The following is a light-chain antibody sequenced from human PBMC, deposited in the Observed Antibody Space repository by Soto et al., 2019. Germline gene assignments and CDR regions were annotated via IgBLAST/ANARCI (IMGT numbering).Light chain of an antibody. J-gene: IGKJ1*01. CDR2: DAS. CDR3: QQYNSYRT. Sequence: DIQMTQSPSTLSASVGDRVTITGRASQSISSWLAWYQQKPGKAPKLLIYDASSLESGVPSRFSGSGSGTEFTLTISSLQPDDFATYYCQQYNSYRTFGQGTKVEIK. V-gene: IGKV1-5*01. CDR1: QSISSW.